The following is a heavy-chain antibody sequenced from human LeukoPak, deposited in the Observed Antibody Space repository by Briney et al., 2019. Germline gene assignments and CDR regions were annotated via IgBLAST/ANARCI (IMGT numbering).Heavy chain of an antibody. CDR1: GFTFSSYG. CDR3: AREGSPRIYYFDY. D-gene: IGHD2-15*01. V-gene: IGHV3-33*01. CDR2: IWYDGSNK. Sequence: GGSLRLSCAASGFTFSSYGMPWVRQAPGKGLEWVAVIWYDGSNKYYADSVKGRFTISRDNSKNTLYLQMNSLRAEDTAVYYCAREGSPRIYYFDYWGQGTLVTVSS. J-gene: IGHJ4*02.